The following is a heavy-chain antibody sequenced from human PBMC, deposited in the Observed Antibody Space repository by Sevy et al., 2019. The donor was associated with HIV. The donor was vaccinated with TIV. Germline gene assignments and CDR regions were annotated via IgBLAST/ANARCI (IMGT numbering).Heavy chain of an antibody. D-gene: IGHD2-8*01. V-gene: IGHV3-23*01. CDR1: GFTFAKYS. CDR3: AREGCTQPHDY. CDR2: FSFGCGRI. J-gene: IGHJ4*02. Sequence: GSLRLSCTASGFTFAKYSMSCVRQAPGKGLEWVSTFSFGCGRINYADSVKGRFTISRDDSKNTLFLQMNSLRAEDTATYFCAREGCTQPHDYWGQGTLVTVSS.